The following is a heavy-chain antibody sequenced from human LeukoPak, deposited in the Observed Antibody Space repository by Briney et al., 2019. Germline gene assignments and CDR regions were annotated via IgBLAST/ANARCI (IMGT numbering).Heavy chain of an antibody. CDR1: GFTFSSYG. J-gene: IGHJ4*02. D-gene: IGHD3-3*01. Sequence: PGRSLRLSCAASGFTFSSYGMHWVRQAPGKGLEWVAVISYDGSSKYYADSVKGRFTISRDSSKNTLYLQMNSLRAEDTAVYYCARERITIFGVVTNAFDYWGQGTQVTVSS. V-gene: IGHV3-30*03. CDR3: ARERITIFGVVTNAFDY. CDR2: ISYDGSSK.